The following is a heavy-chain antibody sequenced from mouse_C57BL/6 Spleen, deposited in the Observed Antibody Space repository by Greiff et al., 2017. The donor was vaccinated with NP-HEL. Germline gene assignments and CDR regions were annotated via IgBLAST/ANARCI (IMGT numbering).Heavy chain of an antibody. CDR3: TRFTTVVYWYFDV. CDR2: IYPGNSDT. CDR1: GYTFTSYW. Sequence: VQLQQSGTVLARPGASVKMSCKTSGYTFTSYWMHWVKQRPGQGLEWIGAIYPGNSDTSYNQKFKGKAKLTAVTSASTAYMELSSLTNEDSAVYYCTRFTTVVYWYFDVWGTGTTVTVSS. V-gene: IGHV1-5*01. D-gene: IGHD1-1*01. J-gene: IGHJ1*03.